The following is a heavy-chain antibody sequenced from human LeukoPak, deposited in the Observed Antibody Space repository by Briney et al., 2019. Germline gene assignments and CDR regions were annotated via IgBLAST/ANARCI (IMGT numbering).Heavy chain of an antibody. D-gene: IGHD3-22*01. CDR2: IYHSGST. J-gene: IGHJ4*02. Sequence: AETLSLTCTVSGYSISSGYYWGWIRQPPGKGLEWIGSIYHSGSTYYNPSLKSRVTISVDTSKNQFSLKLSSVTAADTALYYCARDGWYYYDSSGYYEIDYWGQGTLVTVSS. V-gene: IGHV4-38-2*02. CDR3: ARDGWYYYDSSGYYEIDY. CDR1: GYSISSGYY.